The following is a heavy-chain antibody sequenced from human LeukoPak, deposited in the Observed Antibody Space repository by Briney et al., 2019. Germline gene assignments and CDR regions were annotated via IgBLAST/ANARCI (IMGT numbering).Heavy chain of an antibody. CDR3: AVTAATEVGFDY. Sequence: SETLSLTCTVSGGSISSSSYYWGWIRQPPGKGLEWIGSIYHSGSTYYNPSLKSRVTISVDTSKNQFSLKLSSVTAADTAVYYCAVTAATEVGFDYWGQGTLVTVSS. CDR1: GGSISSSSYY. J-gene: IGHJ4*02. D-gene: IGHD1-26*01. V-gene: IGHV4-39*01. CDR2: IYHSGST.